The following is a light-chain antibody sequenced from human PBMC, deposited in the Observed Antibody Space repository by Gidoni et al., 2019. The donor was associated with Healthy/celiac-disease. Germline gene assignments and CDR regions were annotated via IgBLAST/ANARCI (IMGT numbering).Light chain of an antibody. CDR1: QIVSSN. J-gene: IGKJ2*01. V-gene: IGKV3-15*01. CDR3: QQYNNWPYT. CDR2: GAS. Sequence: EIVMTQSPATLSVSPGERATLSCRANQIVSSNLAWYQQKPGQAPRLLIYGASTRATGIPARFSGSGSGTEFTLTISSLQSEYFAVYYCQQYNNWPYTFGQGTKLEIK.